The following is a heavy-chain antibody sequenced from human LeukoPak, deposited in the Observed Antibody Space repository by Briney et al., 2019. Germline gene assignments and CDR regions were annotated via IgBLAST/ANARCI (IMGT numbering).Heavy chain of an antibody. Sequence: PSETLSLTCAVYGGSFSGYYWSWIRQPPGKGLEWIGEINHSGSTNYNSSLKSRVTISVDTSKNQFSLKLSSVTAADTAVYYCARGRGAARTLRAFDIWGQGTMVTVSS. D-gene: IGHD6-6*01. CDR2: INHSGST. CDR1: GGSFSGYY. J-gene: IGHJ3*02. V-gene: IGHV4-34*01. CDR3: ARGRGAARTLRAFDI.